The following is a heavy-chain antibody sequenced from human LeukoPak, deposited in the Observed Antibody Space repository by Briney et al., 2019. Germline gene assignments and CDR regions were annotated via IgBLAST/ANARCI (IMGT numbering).Heavy chain of an antibody. CDR3: ARDSDDYEGFDY. CDR1: GFTFSSYS. D-gene: IGHD3-16*01. V-gene: IGHV3-21*01. Sequence: PGGSLRLSCAASGFTFSSYSMNWVRQAPGKGLEWVSSISGSSGTIYYAASVKGRFTISRDNAKNSLYLQMNSLRAEEAAVYYFARDSDDYEGFDYWGQGTLVTVSS. CDR2: ISGSSGTI. J-gene: IGHJ4*02.